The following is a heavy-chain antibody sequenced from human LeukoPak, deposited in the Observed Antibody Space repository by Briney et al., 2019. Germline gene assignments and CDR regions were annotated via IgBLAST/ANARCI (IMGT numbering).Heavy chain of an antibody. D-gene: IGHD3-22*01. Sequence: SGPTLVNPTQTLTLTCTFSGFSLSTSGAGVGWIRQPPGKALEWLALIYWDDDKRYSPSLKSRLTITKDTSKNQVVLTMTNMDPVGTATYYCAHTGYYYDSSGYLFDYWGQGTLVTVSS. CDR3: AHTGYYYDSSGYLFDY. CDR1: GFSLSTSGAG. V-gene: IGHV2-5*02. J-gene: IGHJ4*02. CDR2: IYWDDDK.